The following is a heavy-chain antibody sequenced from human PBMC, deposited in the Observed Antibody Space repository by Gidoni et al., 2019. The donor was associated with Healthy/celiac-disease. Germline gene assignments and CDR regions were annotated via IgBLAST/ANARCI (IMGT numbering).Heavy chain of an antibody. CDR2: ISYDGSNK. D-gene: IGHD6-19*01. Sequence: QVQLVESGGGVVQPGRPLRLSCAASGFTFTSYGMHWVRQAPGKGLEWVAVISYDGSNKYYADSVKGRFTISRDNSKNTLYLQMNSLRAEDTAVYYCAKPSVAGIVVYYMDVWGKGTTVTVSS. J-gene: IGHJ6*03. V-gene: IGHV3-30*18. CDR1: GFTFTSYG. CDR3: AKPSVAGIVVYYMDV.